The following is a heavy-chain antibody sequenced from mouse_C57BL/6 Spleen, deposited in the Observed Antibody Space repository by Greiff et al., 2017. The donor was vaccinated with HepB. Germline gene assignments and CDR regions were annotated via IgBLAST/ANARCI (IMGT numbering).Heavy chain of an antibody. V-gene: IGHV1-80*01. CDR1: GYAFSSYW. J-gene: IGHJ3*01. Sequence: QVQLQQSGAELVKPGASVKISCKASGYAFSSYWMNWVKQRPGTCLEWIGQIYPGDDDTNYNGKFKGKATLAADKSSSTAYMQLSSLTSEDSAVYCCARRGDDAGWFAYWGQVTLVTVSA. CDR2: IYPGDDDT. CDR3: ARRGDDAGWFAY. D-gene: IGHD2-12*01.